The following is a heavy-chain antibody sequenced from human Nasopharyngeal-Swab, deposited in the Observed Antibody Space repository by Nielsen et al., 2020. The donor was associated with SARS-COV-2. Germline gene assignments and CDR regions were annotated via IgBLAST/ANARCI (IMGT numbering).Heavy chain of an antibody. Sequence: GGSLRLSCAASGFTFSSYSMNWVRQAPGKGLEWVSSISSSSGYIYYADSVKGRFTISRDNAKNSLYLQMNSLRAEDTAVYYCARYIIAARPLYYYYGMDVWGQGTTVTVSS. CDR1: GFTFSSYS. J-gene: IGHJ6*02. D-gene: IGHD6-6*01. V-gene: IGHV3-21*01. CDR2: ISSSSGYI. CDR3: ARYIIAARPLYYYYGMDV.